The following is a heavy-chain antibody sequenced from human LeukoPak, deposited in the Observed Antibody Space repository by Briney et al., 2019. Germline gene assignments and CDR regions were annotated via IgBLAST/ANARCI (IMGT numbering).Heavy chain of an antibody. CDR2: IDWDDDK. CDR3: ARIRASSGWYGVDY. V-gene: IGHV2-70*01. CDR1: GFSLSSSGMC. D-gene: IGHD6-19*01. Sequence: SGPTLVNPTQTLTLTCTSSGFSLSSSGMCVSWIRQPPGKALEWLALIDWDDDKYYSTSLKTRLTISKDTSKNQVVLTMTNMDPVDTATYYCARIRASSGWYGVDYWGQGTLVTVSS. J-gene: IGHJ4*02.